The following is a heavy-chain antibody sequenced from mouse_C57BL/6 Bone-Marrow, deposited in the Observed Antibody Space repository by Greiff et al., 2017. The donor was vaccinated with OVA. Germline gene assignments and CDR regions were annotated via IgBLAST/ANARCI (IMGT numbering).Heavy chain of an antibody. CDR1: GYTFTDYY. CDR2: INPYNGGT. CDR3: ARDYYGSSYYAMDY. J-gene: IGHJ4*01. Sequence: VQLQQSGPVLVKPGASVKMSCKASGYTFTDYYMNWVKQSPGKSLEWIGVINPYNGGTSYNQKFKGKATLTVDKSSSTAYMELNSLTSEDSAVYYCARDYYGSSYYAMDYWGQGTSVTVSS. V-gene: IGHV1-19*01. D-gene: IGHD1-1*01.